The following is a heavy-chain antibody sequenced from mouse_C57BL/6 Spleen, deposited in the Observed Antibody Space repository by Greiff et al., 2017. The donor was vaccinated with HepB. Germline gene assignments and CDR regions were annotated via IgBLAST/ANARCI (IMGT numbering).Heavy chain of an antibody. CDR1: GFTFSDYY. V-gene: IGHV5-12*01. CDR3: ARPPHGDYAMDY. Sequence: DVMLVESGGGLVQPGGSLKLSCAASGFTFSDYYMYWVRQTPEKRLEWVAYISNGGGSTYYPDTVKGRFTISRDNAKNTLYLQMSRLKSEDTAMYYCARPPHGDYAMDYWGQGTSVTVSS. J-gene: IGHJ4*01. CDR2: ISNGGGST.